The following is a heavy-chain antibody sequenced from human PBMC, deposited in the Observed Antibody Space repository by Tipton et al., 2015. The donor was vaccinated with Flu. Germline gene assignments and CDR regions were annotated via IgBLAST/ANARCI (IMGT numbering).Heavy chain of an antibody. D-gene: IGHD3-22*01. V-gene: IGHV3-23*01. CDR1: GFTFSSYA. CDR2: ISGSGGST. J-gene: IGHJ4*02. CDR3: AKGEYYYDSSGYTDY. Sequence: SLRLSCAASGFTFSSYAMSWVRQAPGKGLEWVSAISGSGGSTYYADSVKGRFTISRDNSKNTLYLQMNSLRAEDTAVYYCAKGEYYYDSSGYTDYWGQGTLVTVSS.